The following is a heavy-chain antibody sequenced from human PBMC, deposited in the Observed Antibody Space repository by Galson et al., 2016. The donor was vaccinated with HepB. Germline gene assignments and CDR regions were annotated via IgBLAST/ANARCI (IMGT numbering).Heavy chain of an antibody. CDR3: TKAGSSNRRRIYWYFDL. D-gene: IGHD6-13*01. Sequence: SLRLSCAASGFSFNNYAMHWVRQAPGKGLEWVAVISYDGSTEYYADSVKGRFTISRDNSKNMLHLQMNSLRADDTAVYYCTKAGSSNRRRIYWYFDLWGRGTLVTVSS. CDR2: ISYDGSTE. V-gene: IGHV3-30-3*01. J-gene: IGHJ2*01. CDR1: GFSFNNYA.